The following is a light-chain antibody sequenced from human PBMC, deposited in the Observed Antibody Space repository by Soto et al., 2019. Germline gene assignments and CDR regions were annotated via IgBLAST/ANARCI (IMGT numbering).Light chain of an antibody. CDR3: SSYTSSSTLV. CDR2: DVS. CDR1: SSDVGAYNS. Sequence: QSVLTQSASVSGSPGQSITISCTGTSSDVGAYNSVSWYQQHPGKAPKLMIYDVSDRPSGVSNRFSGSKSGNTASLTISGLQAEDEADYYCSSYTSSSTLVFGTGTKLTVL. V-gene: IGLV2-14*01. J-gene: IGLJ1*01.